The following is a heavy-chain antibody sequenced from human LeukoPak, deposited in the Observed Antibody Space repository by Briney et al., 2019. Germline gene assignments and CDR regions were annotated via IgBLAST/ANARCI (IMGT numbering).Heavy chain of an antibody. CDR2: ISGSGGST. D-gene: IGHD3-10*01. Sequence: PGGTLRLSCAASGFTFRRYGMNWVRQAPGKGLEWVSAISGSGGSTYYGDSVKGRFTISRDNSKNTLYLQMNSLRAEDTAVYYCAKAEGYYGSVPFDYWGQGTLVTVSS. V-gene: IGHV3-23*01. J-gene: IGHJ4*02. CDR3: AKAEGYYGSVPFDY. CDR1: GFTFRRYG.